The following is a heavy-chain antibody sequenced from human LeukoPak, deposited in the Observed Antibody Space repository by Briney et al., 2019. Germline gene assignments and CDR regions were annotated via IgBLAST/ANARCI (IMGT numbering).Heavy chain of an antibody. V-gene: IGHV4-59*01. CDR2: IYYSGST. Sequence: SETLSLTCTVSGGSISSYYWSWIRQPPGKGLEWIGYIYYSGSTNYNPSLKSRVTISADTSKNQFSLKLSSVTAADTAVYYCARVISSSWYDYWGQGTLVTVSS. CDR3: ARVISSSWYDY. D-gene: IGHD6-13*01. J-gene: IGHJ4*02. CDR1: GGSISSYY.